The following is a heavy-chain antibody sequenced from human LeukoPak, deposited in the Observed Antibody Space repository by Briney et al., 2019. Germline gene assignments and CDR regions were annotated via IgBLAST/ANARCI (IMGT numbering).Heavy chain of an antibody. D-gene: IGHD3-22*01. CDR1: GGSFSGYY. CDR2: INHSGST. CDR3: ARGHAYYYDSSGYLGLYYYYYYGMDV. Sequence: SETLSLTCAVYGGSFSGYYGSWIRQPPGKGLEWIGEINHSGSTNYNPSLKSRVTISVDTSKNQFSLKLSSVTAADTAVYYCARGHAYYYDSSGYLGLYYYYYYGMDVWGQGTTVTVS. J-gene: IGHJ6*02. V-gene: IGHV4-34*01.